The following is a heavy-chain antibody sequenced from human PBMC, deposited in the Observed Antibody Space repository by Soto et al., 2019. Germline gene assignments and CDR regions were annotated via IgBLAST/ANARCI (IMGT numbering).Heavy chain of an antibody. CDR3: ARDRYDILTRDYYYGMDV. V-gene: IGHV1-69*12. CDR2: IIPIFGTA. J-gene: IGHJ6*02. Sequence: QVQLVQSGAEVKKPGSSVKVSCKASGGTFSSYAISWVRQAPGQGLEWMGGIIPIFGTANYAQKFQGRVTITADESTSTAYMELSSLRSEDTAVYYCARDRYDILTRDYYYGMDVWGQGTTVTVSS. CDR1: GGTFSSYA. D-gene: IGHD3-9*01.